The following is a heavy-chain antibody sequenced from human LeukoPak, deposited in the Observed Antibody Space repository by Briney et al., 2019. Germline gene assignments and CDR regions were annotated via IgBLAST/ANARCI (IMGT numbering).Heavy chain of an antibody. CDR1: GFTFSSYA. V-gene: IGHV3-23*01. D-gene: IGHD6-6*01. CDR3: AKPPYSISMLGGYGMDV. CDR2: ISGSGGST. Sequence: GGSLRLSCAASGFTFSSYAMSWVRQAPGKGLEWVSAISGSGGSTYYADSVKGRFTISRDSSKNTLYLQMNSLRAEDTAVYYCAKPPYSISMLGGYGMDVWGQGTTVTVSS. J-gene: IGHJ6*02.